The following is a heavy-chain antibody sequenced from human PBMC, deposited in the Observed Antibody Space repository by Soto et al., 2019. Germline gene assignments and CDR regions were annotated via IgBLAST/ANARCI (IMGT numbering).Heavy chain of an antibody. V-gene: IGHV4-39*01. CDR1: DHSISTSSYY. Sequence: PSETPSLTGTVSDHSISTSSYYWGGFRQSPGKGLEWIGSLHYSGTTYYHPSLKSRVTISVDASRNQFSLRAYSVTAADTAVYYCARHDWSRFDGMDVWGQGTTVTVSS. J-gene: IGHJ6*02. CDR3: ARHDWSRFDGMDV. D-gene: IGHD2-2*01. CDR2: LHYSGTT.